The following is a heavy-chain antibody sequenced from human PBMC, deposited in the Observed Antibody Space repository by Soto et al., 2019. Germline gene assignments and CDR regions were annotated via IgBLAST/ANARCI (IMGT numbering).Heavy chain of an antibody. Sequence: ASVEGSCKASGYTFPSYAMHWVRQAPGQILEWMGWINAGNGNTKYSQKFQGRVTITRDTSASTAYMELSSLRSEDTAVYYCARSIAAAGAKYYYYYGMDVWGQGTTVTVSS. CDR3: ARSIAAAGAKYYYYYGMDV. CDR1: GYTFPSYA. CDR2: INAGNGNT. D-gene: IGHD6-13*01. J-gene: IGHJ6*02. V-gene: IGHV1-3*01.